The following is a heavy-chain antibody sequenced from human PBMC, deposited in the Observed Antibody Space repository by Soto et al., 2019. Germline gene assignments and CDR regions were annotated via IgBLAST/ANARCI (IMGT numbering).Heavy chain of an antibody. D-gene: IGHD2-2*01. CDR2: IYSGGST. V-gene: IGHV3-53*04. CDR1: GFTVSSNY. Sequence: PGGSLRLSCAASGFTVSSNYMSWVRQAPGKGLEWVSVIYSGGSTYYADSVKGRFTISRHNSKNTLYLQMNSLRAEDTAVYYCASSSPRYYYYMDVWGKGTTVTVSS. J-gene: IGHJ6*03. CDR3: ASSSPRYYYYMDV.